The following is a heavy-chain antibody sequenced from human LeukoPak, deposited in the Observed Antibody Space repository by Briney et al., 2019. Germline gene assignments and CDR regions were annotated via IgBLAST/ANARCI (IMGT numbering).Heavy chain of an antibody. D-gene: IGHD1-1*01. CDR2: TYYRSKWYN. V-gene: IGHV6-1*01. CDR1: GDSASSNSAA. J-gene: IGHJ4*02. CDR3: TRGYIFDY. Sequence: SQTLSLTCVISGDSASSNSAAWNWIRQSPSRGLEWLGRTYYRSKWYNDYAESVKSRITIKPDTSKNQFSLQLNSVTPEDTAVYYCTRGYIFDYWGQGSLVTVSS.